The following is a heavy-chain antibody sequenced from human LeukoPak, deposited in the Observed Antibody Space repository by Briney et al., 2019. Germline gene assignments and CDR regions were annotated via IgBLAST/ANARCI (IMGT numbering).Heavy chain of an antibody. J-gene: IGHJ5*02. CDR3: ARGAVGNSWYGSFDP. D-gene: IGHD6-13*01. CDR2: ISSSGGTI. CDR1: GFTFSNYE. V-gene: IGHV3-48*03. Sequence: GGSLRLSCAASGFTFSNYEMNWVRQAPGKGLEWVSYISSSGGTIYYADSVKGRFTISRDNAKNSLYLQMNNLRADDTAVYYCARGAVGNSWYGSFDPWGQGTLVTVSS.